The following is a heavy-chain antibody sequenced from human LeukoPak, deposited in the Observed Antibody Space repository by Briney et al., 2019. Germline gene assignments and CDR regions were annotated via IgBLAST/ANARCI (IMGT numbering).Heavy chain of an antibody. D-gene: IGHD3-10*01. CDR1: GGSISSYY. CDR2: IYYSGST. V-gene: IGHV4-59*01. J-gene: IGHJ4*02. CDR3: ARTMVRGVMSYDY. Sequence: SETLSLTCTVSGGSISSYYWSWIRQPPGKGLEWIGYIYYSGSTNYNPSLKSRVTISVDTSKNQFSLKLSSVTAADTAVYYCARTMVRGVMSYDYWGQGTLVTVSS.